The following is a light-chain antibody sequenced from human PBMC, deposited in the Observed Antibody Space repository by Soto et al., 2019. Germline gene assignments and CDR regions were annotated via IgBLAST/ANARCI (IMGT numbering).Light chain of an antibody. CDR3: QQRSNWPPLT. J-gene: IGKJ4*01. V-gene: IGKV3-11*01. CDR2: DAS. Sequence: EIVLTQSPATLSLSPGERATLSCRASQSISSYLAWYQQKPGQAPRLLIYDASNRATGIPARFSGSGSGTDFTLTISSLESDDFAVYYCQQRSNWPPLTFGGGTKVEIK. CDR1: QSISSY.